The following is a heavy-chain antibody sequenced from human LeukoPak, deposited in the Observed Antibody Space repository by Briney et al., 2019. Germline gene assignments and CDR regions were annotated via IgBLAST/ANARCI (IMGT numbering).Heavy chain of an antibody. D-gene: IGHD3-22*01. J-gene: IGHJ4*02. V-gene: IGHV5-51*01. CDR2: IYPGDSDT. CDR1: GYSFTSYW. CDR3: ARLGVYYDSSGYYFFDY. Sequence: GEPLKISCKGSGYSFTSYWIGWVRQMPGKGLEWMGIIYPGDSDTRYSPSFQGQVTISADKSISTAYLQWSSLKASDTAMYYCARLGVYYDSSGYYFFDYWGQGTLVTVSS.